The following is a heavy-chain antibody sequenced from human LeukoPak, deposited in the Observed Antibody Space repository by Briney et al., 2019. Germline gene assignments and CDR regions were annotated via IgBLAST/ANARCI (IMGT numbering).Heavy chain of an antibody. J-gene: IGHJ4*02. Sequence: SETLSLTCTDPVGSISSFYWSCIRQPPGEGLEWIGYIYYSGSTNYNPSLKSRVTISVDTSKNQFSLKLSSVTAADTAVYYCASPKIRGYCSGGSCSPRALDYWGQGTLVTVSS. V-gene: IGHV4-59*08. D-gene: IGHD2-15*01. CDR3: ASPKIRGYCSGGSCSPRALDY. CDR1: VGSISSFY. CDR2: IYYSGST.